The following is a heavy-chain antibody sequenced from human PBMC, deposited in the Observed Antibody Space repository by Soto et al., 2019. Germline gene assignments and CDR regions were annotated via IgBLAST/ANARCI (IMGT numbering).Heavy chain of an antibody. CDR1: GGSISSGGYY. CDR3: ARERIAVAGPYYYGMDV. J-gene: IGHJ6*02. Sequence: KPSETLSLTCTVSGGSISSGGYYWSWIRQHPGKGLEWIGYIYYSGSTYYNPSLKSRVTISVDTSKNQFSLKLSTVTAADTAVYYCARERIAVAGPYYYGMDVWGQRTTVTVSS. CDR2: IYYSGST. V-gene: IGHV4-31*03. D-gene: IGHD6-19*01.